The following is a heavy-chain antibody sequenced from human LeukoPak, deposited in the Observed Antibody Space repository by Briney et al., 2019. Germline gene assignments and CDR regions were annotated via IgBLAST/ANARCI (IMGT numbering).Heavy chain of an antibody. CDR1: GFTFSSYW. Sequence: GGSLRLSCAASGFTFSSYWMHWVRQPPAKGLVRVSRINSDGSSTSYADSVKGRFTISRDNAKNPLYQQINRLRAEDTVVYYFARDEKSAYTAHNWFDPWGQGTLATVSS. V-gene: IGHV3-74*01. CDR3: ARDEKSAYTAHNWFDP. D-gene: IGHD3-16*01. J-gene: IGHJ5*02. CDR2: INSDGSST.